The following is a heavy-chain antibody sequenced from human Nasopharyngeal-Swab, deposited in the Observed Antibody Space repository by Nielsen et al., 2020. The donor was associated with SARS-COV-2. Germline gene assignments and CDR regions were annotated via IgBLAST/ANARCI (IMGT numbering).Heavy chain of an antibody. CDR2: IKQDGGEK. Sequence: VRQATGKGLEWVANIKQDGGEKFYVDSVKGRFRVSRDNAQNSVYLQMDRLRVEDTAVYYCAREADLMGYDDVFDIWGRGTGV. CDR3: AREADLMGYDDVFDI. D-gene: IGHD3-16*01. J-gene: IGHJ3*02. V-gene: IGHV3-7*04.